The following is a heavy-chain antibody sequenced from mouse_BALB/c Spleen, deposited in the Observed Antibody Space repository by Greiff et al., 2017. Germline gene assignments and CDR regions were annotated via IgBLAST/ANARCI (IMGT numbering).Heavy chain of an antibody. CDR2: ISYSGST. D-gene: IGHD2-1*01. CDR3: ASTYGNSYYYAMDY. CDR1: GYSITSDYA. V-gene: IGHV3-2*02. Sequence: EVQLVESGPGLVKPSQSLSLTCTVTGYSITSDYAWNWIRQFPGNKLEWMGYISYSGSTSYNPSLKSRISITRDTSKNQFFLQLNSVTTEDTATYYCASTYGNSYYYAMDYWGQGTSVTVSS. J-gene: IGHJ4*01.